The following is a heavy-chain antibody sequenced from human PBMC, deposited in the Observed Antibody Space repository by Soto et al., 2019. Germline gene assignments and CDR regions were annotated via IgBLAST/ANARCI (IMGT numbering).Heavy chain of an antibody. V-gene: IGHV4-31*03. Sequence: SETLSLTCTVSGDSIGGVGYWSWIRQFPGRGLEWIGCISSSGSTYYNPALNNRISLSLDTSQNQFSLKLLSVTAADTAIHYCARSGVTGIVIPSHWFDPWGQGTLVTVSS. CDR3: ARSGVTGIVIPSHWFDP. CDR2: ISSSGST. D-gene: IGHD2-21*02. CDR1: GDSIGGVGY. J-gene: IGHJ5*02.